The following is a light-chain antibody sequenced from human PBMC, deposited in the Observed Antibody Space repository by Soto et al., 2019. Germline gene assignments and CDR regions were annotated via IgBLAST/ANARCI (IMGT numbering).Light chain of an antibody. Sequence: SQDRKSLAQGERAALSCRASQSVNSIYLAWYQQKPGQAPRLLIYGASSRATGIPDRFSGSGSGTDFTLPISRLSPEDAVLNYGQPYGGSPRTFRQGTKVDIK. CDR2: GAS. V-gene: IGKV3-20*01. CDR3: QPYGGSPRT. CDR1: QSVNSIY. J-gene: IGKJ1*01.